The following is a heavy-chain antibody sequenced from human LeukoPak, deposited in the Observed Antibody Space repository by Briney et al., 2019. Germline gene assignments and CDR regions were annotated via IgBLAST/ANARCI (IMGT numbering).Heavy chain of an antibody. CDR2: ISSSGSTI. V-gene: IGHV3-48*03. Sequence: GGSLRLSCATSGFTFSSYEMHWVRQAPGKGLEWVSYISSSGSTIYYADSVKGRFTISRDNAKNSLYLQMNSLRAEDTAVYYCANYGGNSRAFDIWGQGTMVTVSS. J-gene: IGHJ3*02. CDR3: ANYGGNSRAFDI. D-gene: IGHD4-23*01. CDR1: GFTFSSYE.